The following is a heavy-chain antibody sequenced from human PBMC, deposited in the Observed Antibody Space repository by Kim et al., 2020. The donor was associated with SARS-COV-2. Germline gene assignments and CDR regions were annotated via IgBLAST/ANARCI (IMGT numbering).Heavy chain of an antibody. D-gene: IGHD2-21*02. V-gene: IGHV3-33*01. CDR2: IWYDGSNK. J-gene: IGHJ6*02. CDR3: AREDNCGGDCYPYYYYGMDV. CDR1: GFTFSSYG. Sequence: GGSLRLSCAASGFTFSSYGMHWVRQAPGKGLEWVAVIWYDGSNKYYADSVKGRFTISRDNSKNTLYLQMNSLRAEDTAVYYRAREDNCGGDCYPYYYYGMDVWGQWTTVTVSS.